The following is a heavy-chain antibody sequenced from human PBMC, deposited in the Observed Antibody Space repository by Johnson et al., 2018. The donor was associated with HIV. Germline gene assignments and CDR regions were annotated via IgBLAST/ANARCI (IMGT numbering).Heavy chain of an antibody. J-gene: IGHJ3*02. V-gene: IGHV3-30-3*01. Sequence: QVLLVESGGSVIRPGGSLRLSCVGTGFTFSSYAMHWVRQAPGKGLEWVAVISYDGSNKYYVDSVKGRFNISRDKAKNSLYLQLNTLRAEDTAVYYCARDAVISSGWYNVDAFDIWGQGTMVTVSS. CDR2: ISYDGSNK. CDR3: ARDAVISSGWYNVDAFDI. D-gene: IGHD6-19*01. CDR1: GFTFSSYA.